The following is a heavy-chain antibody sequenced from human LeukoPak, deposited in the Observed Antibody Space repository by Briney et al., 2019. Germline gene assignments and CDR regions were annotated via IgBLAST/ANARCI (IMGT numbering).Heavy chain of an antibody. CDR2: ISSSGSTI. V-gene: IGHV3-11*01. D-gene: IGHD3-22*01. J-gene: IGHJ4*02. Sequence: GGSLRLSCAASGFTFSDYYMSWIRQAPGKGLEWVSYISSSGSTIYYADSVKGRFTLSRGNAKNSLYLQMNSLRADDTALYYCARGGYYDNSGASDYWGQGTLVSVSS. CDR3: ARGGYYDNSGASDY. CDR1: GFTFSDYY.